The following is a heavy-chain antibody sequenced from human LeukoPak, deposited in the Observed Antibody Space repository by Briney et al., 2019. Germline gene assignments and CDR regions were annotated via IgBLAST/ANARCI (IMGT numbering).Heavy chain of an antibody. D-gene: IGHD4-11*01. V-gene: IGHV3-21*01. J-gene: IGHJ5*02. Sequence: GGSLRLSCAASGFTFSSYSMNWVRQAPGKGMEWVSSISSSSSYIYYADSVKGRFTISRDNAKNSLYLQMNSLRAEDTAVYYCARDIRDYSNFHNWFDPWGQGTLVTVSS. CDR2: ISSSSSYI. CDR3: ARDIRDYSNFHNWFDP. CDR1: GFTFSSYS.